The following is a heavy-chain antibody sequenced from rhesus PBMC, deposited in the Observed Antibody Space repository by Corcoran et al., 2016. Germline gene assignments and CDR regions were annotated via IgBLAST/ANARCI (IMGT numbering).Heavy chain of an antibody. Sequence: QVRLQESGPGLVKPSETLSLTCDVSGASVHAFCGTWIRQVPGKGLEWIGEINGNTGVSSYSPSLNSRVTISKDASKSQFSLTLRSVTAADTAVYYCATGIGFSYCNFWGQGVQVTVSS. CDR3: ATGIGFSYCNF. CDR2: INGNTGVS. CDR1: GASVHAFC. D-gene: IGHD5-36*01. V-gene: IGHV4-80*01. J-gene: IGHJ4*01.